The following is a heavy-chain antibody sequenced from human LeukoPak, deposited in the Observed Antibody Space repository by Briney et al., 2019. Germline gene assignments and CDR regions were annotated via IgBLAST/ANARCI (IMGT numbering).Heavy chain of an antibody. V-gene: IGHV4-59*12. J-gene: IGHJ4*02. CDR3: ARGEQWLVTSYFDY. D-gene: IGHD6-19*01. CDR1: GGSISSYY. CDR2: IYYSGST. Sequence: SETLSLTCTVSGGSISSYYWSWIRQPPGKGLEWIGYIYYSGSTYYNPSLKSRVTISVDRSKNQFSLKLSSVTAADTAVYYCARGEQWLVTSYFDYWGQGTLVTVSS.